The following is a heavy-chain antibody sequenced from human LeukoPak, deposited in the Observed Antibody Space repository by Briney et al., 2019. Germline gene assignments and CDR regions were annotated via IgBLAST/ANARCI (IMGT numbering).Heavy chain of an antibody. V-gene: IGHV3-23*01. Sequence: GGSLRLSCAASGFTFSSYAMHWVRQAPGKGLEWVSAISGSGGSTYYADSVKGRFTISRDNSKNTLYLQMNSLRAEDTAVYYCAKDERNWNYNLASQTYDWGQGTLVTVSS. J-gene: IGHJ4*02. CDR1: GFTFSSYA. CDR3: AKDERNWNYNLASQTYD. D-gene: IGHD1-7*01. CDR2: ISGSGGST.